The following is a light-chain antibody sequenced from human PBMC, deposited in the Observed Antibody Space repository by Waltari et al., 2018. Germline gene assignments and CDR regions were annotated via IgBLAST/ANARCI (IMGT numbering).Light chain of an antibody. CDR2: GNT. J-gene: IGLJ3*02. V-gene: IGLV1-40*01. CDR3: QSFDSSLSASV. Sequence: QSVLTQPPSMSGAPGQKVTIPCTGGSSNFWANYDVHWYQQFPGTAPKLLIVGNTNRPSGVPGRFSGSRSGTSASLAIAGLQSEDEAVYYCQSFDSSLSASVFGGGTKLTVL. CDR1: SSNFWANYD.